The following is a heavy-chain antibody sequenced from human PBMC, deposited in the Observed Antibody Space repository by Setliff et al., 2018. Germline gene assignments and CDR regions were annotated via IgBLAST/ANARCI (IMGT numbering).Heavy chain of an antibody. CDR3: ARALGYCSRNSCYADAFDI. J-gene: IGHJ3*02. Sequence: SETLSLTCAVYGGSFSGYYWSWIRQPPGKGLEWIGEINHSGSTNYNPSLKSRVTISVDTSKNQFSLKLNYVTAADTAVYYCARALGYCSRNSCYADAFDIWGQGTMVTVSS. CDR1: GGSFSGYY. CDR2: INHSGST. V-gene: IGHV4-34*01. D-gene: IGHD2-2*01.